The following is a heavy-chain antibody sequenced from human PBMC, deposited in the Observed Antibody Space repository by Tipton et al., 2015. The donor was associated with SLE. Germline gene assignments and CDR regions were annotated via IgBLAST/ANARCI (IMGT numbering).Heavy chain of an antibody. CDR2: VYHDGST. CDR1: GYSISSGFY. D-gene: IGHD2-2*03. CDR3: ARGVAIYWITYYDYYMDV. J-gene: IGHJ6*03. V-gene: IGHV4-38-2*02. Sequence: TLSLTCIVSGYSISSGFYWGWIRQPPGKGLEWIGNVYHDGSTFYNPSLKSRVTISVDTSKNHFSLRLTSVTAADTAVYYCARGVAIYWITYYDYYMDVWGKGTTVTVSS.